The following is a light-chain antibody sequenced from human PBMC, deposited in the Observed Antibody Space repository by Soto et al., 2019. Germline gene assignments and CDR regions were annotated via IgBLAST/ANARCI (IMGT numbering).Light chain of an antibody. V-gene: IGKV1-5*03. CDR3: QQYISEMWT. CDR1: QSINNW. Sequence: DIPMTQSPSTLSASVGDTVTITCRASQSINNWLAWYQQRPGKAPKLLIYMASNLESGVPSRFSGSGSGTEFTLTINSLQPDDFATYYCQQYISEMWTFGQGTKVEI. J-gene: IGKJ1*01. CDR2: MAS.